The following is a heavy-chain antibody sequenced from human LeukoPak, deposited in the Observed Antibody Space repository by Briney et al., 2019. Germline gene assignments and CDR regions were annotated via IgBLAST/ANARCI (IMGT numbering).Heavy chain of an antibody. J-gene: IGHJ5*02. D-gene: IGHD2-8*02. CDR1: KFSFSSYW. Sequence: KTGGSLGLSCAASKFSFSSYWMHWVRQAPGKGLVWASRINSDGSRTNYADSVKGRFTISRDNAKNTLYLQMSSLRAEDTAVYYCARVLTGSWDWFDPWGQGTLVTVSS. V-gene: IGHV3-74*01. CDR3: ARVLTGSWDWFDP. CDR2: INSDGSRT.